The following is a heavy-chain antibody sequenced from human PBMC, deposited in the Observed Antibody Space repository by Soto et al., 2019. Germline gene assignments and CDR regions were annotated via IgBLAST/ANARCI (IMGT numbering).Heavy chain of an antibody. J-gene: IGHJ5*02. CDR1: GGTFSSYT. CDR3: ARDPAGYDYVWGSPALTGFDP. V-gene: IGHV1-69*08. Sequence: GASVKVSCKASGGTFSSYTISWVRQAPGQGLEWMRRIIPILGTANYAQKFQGRVTITADKSTSTAYMELSSLRSEDTAVYYCARDPAGYDYVWGSPALTGFDPWGQGTLVTVSS. D-gene: IGHD3-16*01. CDR2: IIPILGTA.